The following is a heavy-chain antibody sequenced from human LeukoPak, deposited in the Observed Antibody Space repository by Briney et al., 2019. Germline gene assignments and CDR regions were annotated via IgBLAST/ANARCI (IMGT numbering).Heavy chain of an antibody. CDR3: ARNRVFTYWYFDL. CDR2: INHSGST. V-gene: IGHV4-34*01. J-gene: IGHJ2*01. D-gene: IGHD5/OR15-5a*01. Sequence: SETLSLTCAVYGGSFSGYYWSWIRQPPGKGLEWIGEINHSGSTNYNPSLKSRVTISVDKSKNQFSLKLSSVTAADTAVYYCARNRVFTYWYFDLWGRGTLVTVSS. CDR1: GGSFSGYY.